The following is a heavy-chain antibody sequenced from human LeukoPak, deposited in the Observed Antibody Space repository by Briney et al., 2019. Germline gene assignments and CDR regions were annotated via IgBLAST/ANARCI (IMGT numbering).Heavy chain of an antibody. V-gene: IGHV1-69*05. CDR1: GGTFSSYA. CDR3: ARDGIRYYDSSGPAGFDL. Sequence: SVKVSCKASGGTFSSYAISWVRQAPGQGLEWMGGIIPIFGTANYAQKFQGRVTITTDESTSTAYMELSSLRSEDTAVYYCARDGIRYYDSSGPAGFDLWGRGTLVTVSS. D-gene: IGHD3-22*01. CDR2: IIPIFGTA. J-gene: IGHJ2*01.